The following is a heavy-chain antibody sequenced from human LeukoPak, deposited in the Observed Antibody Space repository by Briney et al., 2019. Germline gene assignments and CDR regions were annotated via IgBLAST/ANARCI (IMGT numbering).Heavy chain of an antibody. CDR3: ARGHDSGGNSARRAFDI. CDR1: GFTFSTYA. J-gene: IGHJ3*02. D-gene: IGHD4-23*01. V-gene: IGHV3-23*01. CDR2: ISSSGGST. Sequence: GRSLRLSCAASGFTFSTYAMSWVRQAPRKGLEWVSAISSSGGSTYYADSVNGRFTISRDNSKNTMYLQMNSRRAEDTALYYCARGHDSGGNSARRAFDIWGQGTMVTVSS.